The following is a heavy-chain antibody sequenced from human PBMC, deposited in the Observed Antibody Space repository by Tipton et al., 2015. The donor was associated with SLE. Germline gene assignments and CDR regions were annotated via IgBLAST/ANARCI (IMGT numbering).Heavy chain of an antibody. D-gene: IGHD3-10*01. V-gene: IGHV4-39*01. CDR3: ARHLIGRGSTTWYRPMEWFDP. J-gene: IGHJ5*02. CDR1: GGSIITSSYY. CDR2: VHYTGKT. Sequence: TLSLTCTVSGGSIITSSYYWGWIRQPPEKGLEWLGRVHYTGKTEYNPSLKSRVTISADTSKNQFSLTMTSVTAADTAVYYCARHLIGRGSTTWYRPMEWFDPWGQGALVTVSS.